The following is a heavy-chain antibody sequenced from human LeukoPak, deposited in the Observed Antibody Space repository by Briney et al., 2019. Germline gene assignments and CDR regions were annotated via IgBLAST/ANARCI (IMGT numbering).Heavy chain of an antibody. J-gene: IGHJ4*02. D-gene: IGHD6-19*01. CDR2: IYYSGST. Sequence: SETLSLTCTVPGGSISSYYWSWIRQPPGKGREWSGYIYYSGSTNYNPSLKSRVTISVDMSKNQFSLKLSSVTAADTAVYYCARDSGWDSSGWFDYWGQGTLVTVSS. V-gene: IGHV4-59*01. CDR3: ARDSGWDSSGWFDY. CDR1: GGSISSYY.